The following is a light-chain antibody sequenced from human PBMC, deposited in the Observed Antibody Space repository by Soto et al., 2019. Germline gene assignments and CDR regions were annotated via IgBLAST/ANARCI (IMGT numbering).Light chain of an antibody. Sequence: EIVLTQSPATLSVSPGERATLSCRASHSVSSNLAWYQQRPGQAPRLLISGASTRATGIPARFSGSGSGTEFTLTISSLQSADFGVYYCQQYHNWPQTFGRGTKVDIK. CDR1: HSVSSN. CDR3: QQYHNWPQT. J-gene: IGKJ1*01. CDR2: GAS. V-gene: IGKV3-15*01.